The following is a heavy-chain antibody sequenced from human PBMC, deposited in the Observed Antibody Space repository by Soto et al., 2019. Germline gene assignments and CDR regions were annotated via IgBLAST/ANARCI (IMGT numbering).Heavy chain of an antibody. V-gene: IGHV3-21*01. CDR3: ARGLAPDGYYYYMDV. J-gene: IGHJ6*03. CDR2: ISSSSSYI. Sequence: EVQLVESGGGLVKPGGSLRLSCAASGFTCSSYSMNWVRQAPGKGLEWVSSISSSSSYIYYADSVKGRFTISRDNAKNSLYLKMNRLRVEDTAVYYCARGLAPDGYYYYMDVWGKGTTVTVSS. D-gene: IGHD3-9*01. CDR1: GFTCSSYS.